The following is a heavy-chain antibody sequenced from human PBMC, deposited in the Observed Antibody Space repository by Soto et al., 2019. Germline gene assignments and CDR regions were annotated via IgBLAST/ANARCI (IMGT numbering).Heavy chain of an antibody. CDR3: ARDYDFWSGHFDY. V-gene: IGHV4-38-2*02. CDR1: GYSISSGYY. J-gene: IGHJ4*02. Sequence: SETLSLTCAVSGYSISSGYYWGWIRQPPGKGLEWIGSIYHSGSTYYNPSLKSRVTISVDTSKNQFSLKLSSVTAADTAVYYCARDYDFWSGHFDYWGQGTLVTVS. D-gene: IGHD3-3*01. CDR2: IYHSGST.